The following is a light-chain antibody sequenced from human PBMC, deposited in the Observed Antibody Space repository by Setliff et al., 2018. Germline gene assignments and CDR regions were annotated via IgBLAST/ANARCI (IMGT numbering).Light chain of an antibody. J-gene: IGLJ1*01. CDR1: SSDVGGYNY. CDR2: DVS. V-gene: IGLV2-14*03. Sequence: QSVLSQPPSASGSPGQSVTISCTGTSSDVGGYNYVSWYQQHPGKAPKLMIYDVSNRPSGVSNRFSGSKSGNTASLTISGLQAEDEADYYCSSYTSSSTYVFGTGTKGTVL. CDR3: SSYTSSSTYV.